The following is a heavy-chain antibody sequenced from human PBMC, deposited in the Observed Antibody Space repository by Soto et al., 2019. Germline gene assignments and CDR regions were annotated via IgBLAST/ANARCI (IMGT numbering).Heavy chain of an antibody. V-gene: IGHV4-34*01. CDR2: INHSGST. CDR1: GGSFSGYY. D-gene: IGHD6-13*01. J-gene: IGHJ5*02. CDR3: ASRQLGIVLRPKFDP. Sequence: SETLSLTCAVYGGSFSGYYWSWIRQPPGKGLEWIGEINHSGSTNYNPSLKSRVTISVDTSKNQFSLKLSSVTAADTAVYYCASRQLGIVLRPKFDPWGQGTLVTVSS.